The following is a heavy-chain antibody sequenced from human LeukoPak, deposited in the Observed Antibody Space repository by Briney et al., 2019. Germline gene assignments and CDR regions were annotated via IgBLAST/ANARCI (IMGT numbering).Heavy chain of an antibody. CDR1: GFTFSRFT. D-gene: IGHD5-18*01. J-gene: IGHJ4*02. CDR2: ISSSGSTT. CDR3: ARGDSYGYRA. Sequence: PGGSLRLSCAASGFTFSRFTMNWVRQAPGKGLEWVSYISSSGSTTYYADSVKGRFTISRDNAKNSLYLQMNSLRDEDTAVYYCARGDSYGYRAWGQGTLVTVSS. V-gene: IGHV3-48*02.